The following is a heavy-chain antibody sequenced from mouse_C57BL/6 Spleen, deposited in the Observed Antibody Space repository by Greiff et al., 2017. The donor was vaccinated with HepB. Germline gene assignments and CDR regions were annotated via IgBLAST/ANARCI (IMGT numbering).Heavy chain of an antibody. J-gene: IGHJ1*03. D-gene: IGHD2-1*01. CDR1: GFNIKDDY. CDR2: IDPENGDT. V-gene: IGHV14-4*01. Sequence: EVQLQQSGAELVRPGASVKLSCTASGFNIKDDYMHWVKQRPEQGLEWIGWIDPENGDTEYASKFQGKATITADTSSNTAYLQLSSLTSEDTAVYYCTTPYKGNSWYFDVWGTGTTVTVSS. CDR3: TTPYKGNSWYFDV.